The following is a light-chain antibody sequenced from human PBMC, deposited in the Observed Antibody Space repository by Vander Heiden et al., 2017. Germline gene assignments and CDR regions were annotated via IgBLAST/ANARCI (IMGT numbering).Light chain of an antibody. Sequence: DIQMTQSPSPLSASVGDRVTITCRASQSISSWLAWYQQKPGKAPNRLIYKASSLESGVPSRFRGSGSGTEFTLTISSLQPDDSATYYCQQYKSYWTLGQGTKVQIK. CDR3: QQYKSYWT. J-gene: IGKJ1*01. V-gene: IGKV1-5*03. CDR2: KAS. CDR1: QSISSW.